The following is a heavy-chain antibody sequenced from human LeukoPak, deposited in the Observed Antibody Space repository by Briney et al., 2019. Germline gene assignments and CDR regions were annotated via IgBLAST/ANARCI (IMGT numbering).Heavy chain of an antibody. V-gene: IGHV4-59*01. CDR2: IFYSGST. J-gene: IGHJ3*02. Sequence: PSETLSLTCTVSDDSISNYYWSWIRQPPGKGLEWIGYIFYSGSTSYNPSLKSRVTISVDTSKNQFSLKLSSVTAADTALYYCARERGGDYSDAFDIWGQGTMVTVSS. CDR3: ARERGGDYSDAFDI. D-gene: IGHD4-11*01. CDR1: DDSISNYY.